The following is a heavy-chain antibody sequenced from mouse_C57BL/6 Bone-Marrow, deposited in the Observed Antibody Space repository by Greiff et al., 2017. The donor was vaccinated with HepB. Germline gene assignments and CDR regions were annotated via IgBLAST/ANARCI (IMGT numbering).Heavy chain of an antibody. V-gene: IGHV1-62-2*01. CDR3: ARHEGPSGLRFYWYFDV. J-gene: IGHJ1*03. D-gene: IGHD1-1*01. CDR2: FYPGSGSI. Sequence: VQLQQSGAELVKPGASVKLSCKASGYTFTEYTIHWVKQRSGQGLEWIGWFYPGSGSIKYNEKFKDKATLTADKSSSTVYMELSRLTSEDSAVYFCARHEGPSGLRFYWYFDVWGTGTTVTVSS. CDR1: GYTFTEYT.